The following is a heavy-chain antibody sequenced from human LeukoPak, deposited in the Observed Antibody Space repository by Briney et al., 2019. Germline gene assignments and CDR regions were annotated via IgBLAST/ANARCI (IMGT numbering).Heavy chain of an antibody. J-gene: IGHJ4*02. CDR1: GGSFSGYY. CDR2: INHSGST. D-gene: IGHD1-26*01. Sequence: SETLSLTCAVYGGSFSGYYWSWIRQPPGKGLEWIGEINHSGSTNYNPSLKSQVTISVDTSKNQFSLKLSSVTAADTAVYYCARVLGRGVGATNYFDYWGQGTLVTVSS. CDR3: ARVLGRGVGATNYFDY. V-gene: IGHV4-34*01.